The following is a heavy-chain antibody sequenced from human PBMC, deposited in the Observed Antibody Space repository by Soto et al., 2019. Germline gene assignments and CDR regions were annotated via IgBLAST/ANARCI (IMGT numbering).Heavy chain of an antibody. CDR2: IYYSGST. V-gene: IGHV4-59*01. CDR1: GGSISSYY. CDR3: ARVIVPAARLYYYYYGMDV. Sequence: PSETLSLTCTVSGGSISSYYWSWIRQPPGKGLEWIGYIYYSGSTNYNPSLKSRVTISVDTSKNQFSLKLSSVTTADTAVYYCARVIVPAARLYYYYYGMDVWGQGTTVTVSS. J-gene: IGHJ6*02. D-gene: IGHD2-2*01.